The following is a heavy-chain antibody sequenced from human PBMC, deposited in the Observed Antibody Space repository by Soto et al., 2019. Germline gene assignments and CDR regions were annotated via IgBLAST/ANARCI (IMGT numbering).Heavy chain of an antibody. CDR3: AEDYRTSILLGGVHIRRYYYMDV. D-gene: IGHD3-10*01. Sequence: PSETLSLTCTVSGGSISSYYWSWIRQPPGKGLEWIGYIYYSGSTNYNPSLKSRVTISVDTSKNQFSLKLSSVTAADTAVYYCAEDYRTSILLGGVHIRRYYYMDVWGKGTTVTVSS. CDR1: GGSISSYY. V-gene: IGHV4-59*01. J-gene: IGHJ6*03. CDR2: IYYSGST.